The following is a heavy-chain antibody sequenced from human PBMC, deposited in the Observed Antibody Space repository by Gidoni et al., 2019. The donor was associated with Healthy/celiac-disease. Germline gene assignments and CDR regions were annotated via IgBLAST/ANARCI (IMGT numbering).Heavy chain of an antibody. V-gene: IGHV3-30*18. CDR1: GFTFSSSG. J-gene: IGHJ4*02. CDR3: AKAPYPTFGDYLDY. D-gene: IGHD3-16*01. CDR2: ISYDGSNK. Sequence: QVQLVESGGGVVQPARSLRLSCAASGFTFSSSGMHWVRQAPGQGLEWVAVISYDGSNKYYADSVKGRFTISRDNSKNTLYLQMNSLRAEDTAVYYCAKAPYPTFGDYLDYWGQGTLVTVSS.